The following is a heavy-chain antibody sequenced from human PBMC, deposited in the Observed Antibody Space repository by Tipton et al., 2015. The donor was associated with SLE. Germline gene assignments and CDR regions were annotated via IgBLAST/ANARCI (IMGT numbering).Heavy chain of an antibody. CDR2: IYYSGST. CDR3: ARDSCGGDCSILDY. D-gene: IGHD2-21*01. V-gene: IGHV4-39*07. CDR1: GGSISSSSYY. Sequence: TLSLTCTVSGGSISSSSYYWGWIRQPPGKGLEWIGSIYYSGSTYYNPSLKSRVTISVDTSKNQFSLRLTSVTAADTAIYYCARDSCGGDCSILDYWGRGTLATVSS. J-gene: IGHJ4*02.